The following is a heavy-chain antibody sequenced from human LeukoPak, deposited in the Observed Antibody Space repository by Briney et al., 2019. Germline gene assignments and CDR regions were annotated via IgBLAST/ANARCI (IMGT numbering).Heavy chain of an antibody. Sequence: PSETLSLTCTVSGGSISSSSYYWGWIRQPPGKGLEWIGSIYYSGSTYYNPSLKSRVTISVDTSKNQFSLKLSSVTAADTAIYYCAREALLRTGEEYFDYWGQGTLVTVSS. CDR1: GGSISSSSYY. D-gene: IGHD7-27*01. J-gene: IGHJ4*02. CDR2: IYYSGST. CDR3: AREALLRTGEEYFDY. V-gene: IGHV4-39*02.